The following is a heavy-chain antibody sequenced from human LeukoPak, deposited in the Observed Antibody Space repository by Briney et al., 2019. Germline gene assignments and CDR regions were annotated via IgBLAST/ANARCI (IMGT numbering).Heavy chain of an antibody. V-gene: IGHV1-18*01. CDR3: ARDAIALTITIFGVVSRPPHRWFDP. Sequence: ASVKVSCKASGYIFTNYGISWVRQAPGQGLEWLGWINGYNGNTTYTENLQGRLIMTTDTSTSTAYMELRSLRPDDTAVYYCARDAIALTITIFGVVSRPPHRWFDPWGQGTLVTASS. J-gene: IGHJ5*02. CDR2: INGYNGNT. CDR1: GYIFTNYG. D-gene: IGHD3-3*01.